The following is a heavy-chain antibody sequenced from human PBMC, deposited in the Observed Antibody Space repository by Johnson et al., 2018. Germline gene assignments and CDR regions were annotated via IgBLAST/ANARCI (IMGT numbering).Heavy chain of an antibody. V-gene: IGHV3-30*18. D-gene: IGHD1-14*01. J-gene: IGHJ6*03. CDR1: GFTFSSYG. Sequence: QLVESGGGVVQPGRSLRLSCAASGFTFSSYGMHWVRQAPGKGLEWVAVISYDGSNKYYADSVKGRFTISRDNSKNTLYLQLSSLRTEDTAVYYCAKNPDSYYYFYYMDVWGKGTTVTVSS. CDR2: ISYDGSNK. CDR3: AKNPDSYYYFYYMDV.